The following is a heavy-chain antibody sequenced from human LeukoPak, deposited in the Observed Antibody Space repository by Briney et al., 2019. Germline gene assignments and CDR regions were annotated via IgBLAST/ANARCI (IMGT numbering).Heavy chain of an antibody. CDR2: IYYSATT. CDR1: GGSIRSDY. J-gene: IGHJ5*01. V-gene: IGHV4-59*01. D-gene: IGHD3-16*01. Sequence: SETLSLTCNVSGGSIRSDYWSWIRQTPGKGLEWIGYIYYSATTHYTPSLQSRVTISVDTSKNQLSLQMTSVTAADTAVYYCARGAHGYVGWFDSWGQGTLVTVSS. CDR3: ARGAHGYVGWFDS.